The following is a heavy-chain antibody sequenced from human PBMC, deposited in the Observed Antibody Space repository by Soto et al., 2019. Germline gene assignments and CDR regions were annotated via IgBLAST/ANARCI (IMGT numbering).Heavy chain of an antibody. CDR1: GGSISSYY. V-gene: IGHV4-59*01. CDR2: IYYSGST. Sequence: SETLSLTCTVSGGSISSYYWSWIRQPPGKGLEWIGYIYYSGSTNYNPSLKSRVTISVDTSKNQFSLKLSSVTAADTAVYYCARDNGEYQQNYYYYGMDVWGQGTTVTGSS. CDR3: ARDNGEYQQNYYYYGMDV. J-gene: IGHJ6*02. D-gene: IGHD2-2*01.